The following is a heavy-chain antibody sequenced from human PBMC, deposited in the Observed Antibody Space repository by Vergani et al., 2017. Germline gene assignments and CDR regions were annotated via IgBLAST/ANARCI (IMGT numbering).Heavy chain of an antibody. CDR1: GGSISSGGYY. CDR3: ARRKYYYDSSGYYSYFDY. Sequence: QVQLQESGPGLVKPSQTLSLTCTVSGGSISSGGYYWSWIRQHPGKGLEWIGEINHSGSTNYNPSLKSRVTISVDTSKNQFSLKLSSVTAADTAVYYGARRKYYYDSSGYYSYFDYWGQGTLVTVSS. D-gene: IGHD3-22*01. V-gene: IGHV4-31*03. CDR2: INHSGST. J-gene: IGHJ4*02.